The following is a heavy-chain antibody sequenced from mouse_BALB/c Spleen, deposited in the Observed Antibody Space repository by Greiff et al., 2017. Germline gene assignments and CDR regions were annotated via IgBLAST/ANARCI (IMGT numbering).Heavy chain of an antibody. CDR2: ISSGSSTI. Sequence: EVQVVESGGGLVQPGGSRKLSCAASGFTFSSFGMHWVRQAPEKGLEWVAYISSGSSTIYYADTVKGRFTISRDNPKNTLFLQMTSLRSEDTAMYYCARCGTSCDDAMDYWGQGTSVTVSS. V-gene: IGHV5-17*02. CDR1: GFTFSSFG. CDR3: ARCGTSCDDAMDY. D-gene: IGHD2-13*01. J-gene: IGHJ4*01.